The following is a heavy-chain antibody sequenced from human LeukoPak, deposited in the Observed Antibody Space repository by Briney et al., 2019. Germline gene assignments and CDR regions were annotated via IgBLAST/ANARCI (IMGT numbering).Heavy chain of an antibody. V-gene: IGHV3-23*01. CDR2: ISNDGGGT. CDR3: ARDGPAMVLGIDY. CDR1: GFIFNNYG. J-gene: IGHJ4*02. D-gene: IGHD5-18*01. Sequence: PGGSLRLSCAASGFIFNNYGLIWVRQAPGKGLEWVSAISNDGGGTNYADFVKGRFTISRDNSKNTLFLQMNSLRAEDTAVYYCARDGPAMVLGIDYWGQGTLVTVSS.